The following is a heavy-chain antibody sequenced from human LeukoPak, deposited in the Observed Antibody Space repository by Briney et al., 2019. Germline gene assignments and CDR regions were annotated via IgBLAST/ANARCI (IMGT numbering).Heavy chain of an antibody. V-gene: IGHV4-39*01. J-gene: IGHJ5*02. CDR3: ARALMRGTAMAPYNWFDP. CDR2: IYYSGST. CDR1: GGSISSSSYY. Sequence: PSETLSLTCTVSGGSISSSSYYWGWIRQPPGKGLEWIGSIYYSGSTYYNPSLKSRVTISVDTSKNQFSLKLSSVTAADTAVYYCARALMRGTAMAPYNWFDPWGQGTLVTVSS. D-gene: IGHD5-18*01.